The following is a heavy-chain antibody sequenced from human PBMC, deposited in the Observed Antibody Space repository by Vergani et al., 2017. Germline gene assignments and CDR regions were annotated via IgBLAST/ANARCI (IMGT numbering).Heavy chain of an antibody. Sequence: QVQLQESGPGLVKPSETLSLTCTVSGGSISSYYWSWIRQPPGKGLEWIGYIYYSGRTNYNPSLKSRVTISVDTSKNQFSLKLSSVTAADTAVYYCARVHGDTAMVYYYYYMDVWGKGTTVTVSS. CDR3: ARVHGDTAMVYYYYYMDV. CDR1: GGSISSYY. CDR2: IYYSGRT. J-gene: IGHJ6*03. V-gene: IGHV4-59*01. D-gene: IGHD5-18*01.